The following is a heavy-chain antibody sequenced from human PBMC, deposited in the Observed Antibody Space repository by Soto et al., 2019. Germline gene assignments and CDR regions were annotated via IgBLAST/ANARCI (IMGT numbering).Heavy chain of an antibody. CDR3: ARVASSTCPYYYYGMDV. CDR1: GYTFTGYY. V-gene: IGHV1-2*04. D-gene: IGHD2-2*01. Sequence: ASVKVSCKASGYTFTGYYVHWVRQAPGQGLEWMGWINPNSGGTNYAQKFQGWVTMTRDTSISTAYMELSRLRSDDTAVYYCARVASSTCPYYYYGMDVWGQGNTVTVS. CDR2: INPNSGGT. J-gene: IGHJ6*02.